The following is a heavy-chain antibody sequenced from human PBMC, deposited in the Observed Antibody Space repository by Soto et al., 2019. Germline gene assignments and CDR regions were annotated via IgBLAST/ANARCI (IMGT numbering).Heavy chain of an antibody. V-gene: IGHV1-18*01. D-gene: IGHD1-26*01. CDR2: ISPYNGDT. J-gene: IGHJ3*02. Sequence: QVQLVQSESEVKKPGASVKVSCKVSGYSFTSYGISWVRQAPGQGLEWMGWISPYNGDTKYAQKFQGRVTMTTDTYTSTAHMELRGLTSDNTAVYYCSRWEGEVEDYTFDTWGQGTMVTVS. CDR1: GYSFTSYG. CDR3: SRWEGEVEDYTFDT.